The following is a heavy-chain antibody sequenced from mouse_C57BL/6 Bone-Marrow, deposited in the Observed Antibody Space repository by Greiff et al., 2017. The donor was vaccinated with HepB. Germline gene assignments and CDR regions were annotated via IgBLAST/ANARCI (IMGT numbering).Heavy chain of an antibody. D-gene: IGHD2-2*01. CDR1: GFSLTSYG. CDR3: ARNYGYSYYYAMDY. V-gene: IGHV2-2*01. J-gene: IGHJ4*01. CDR2: IWSGGST. Sequence: QVQLQQSGPGLVQPSQSLSITCTASGFSLTSYGVHWVRQSPGKGLEWLGVIWSGGSTDYNAAFISRLSISKDDTKSKVFFKMNSLQADDTARYYCARNYGYSYYYAMDYWGQGTSVTVSA.